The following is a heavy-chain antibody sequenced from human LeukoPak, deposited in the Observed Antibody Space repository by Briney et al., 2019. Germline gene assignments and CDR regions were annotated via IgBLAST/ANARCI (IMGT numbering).Heavy chain of an antibody. CDR1: GFSFSSHG. CDR3: ARVRGAAAAGNFYFGY. CDR2: IWDDGSQQ. J-gene: IGHJ4*02. Sequence: GGSLRLSCAASGFSFSSHGMHWVRQAPGKGLEWVAIIWDDGSQQYYADSVKGRFTISRDDSKNTLYLQMNSLRAEDTAVYYCARVRGAAAAGNFYFGYWGQGTLVTVSS. D-gene: IGHD6-13*01. V-gene: IGHV3-33*01.